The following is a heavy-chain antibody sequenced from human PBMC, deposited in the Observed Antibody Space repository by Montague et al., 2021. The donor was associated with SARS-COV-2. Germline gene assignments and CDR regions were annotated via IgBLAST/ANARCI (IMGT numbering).Heavy chain of an antibody. Sequence: PALVKPTQTLTLTRTFSGFSLSTSGMCVSWIRQPPGKALEWLAVIDWXDDKSYSTSLKTRLTISKDTSKNQVVLTMTNMDPVDTATYYCARMPDQVWLDYWGQGILVTVSS. D-gene: IGHD5-18*01. CDR2: IDWXDDK. V-gene: IGHV2-70*01. CDR3: ARMPDQVWLDY. CDR1: GFSLSTSGMC. J-gene: IGHJ4*02.